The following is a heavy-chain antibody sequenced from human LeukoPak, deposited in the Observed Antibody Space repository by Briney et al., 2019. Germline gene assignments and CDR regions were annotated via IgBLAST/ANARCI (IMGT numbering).Heavy chain of an antibody. D-gene: IGHD5-18*01. CDR2: IYYSGST. CDR1: GGSISSYY. V-gene: IGHV4-59*01. Sequence: PSETLSLTCTVSGGSISSYYWSWIRQPPGKRLEWIGYIYYSGSTNYNPSLKSRVTISVDTSKNQFSLKLSSVTAADTAVYYCARGRPYTALDYWGQGTLVTVSS. J-gene: IGHJ4*02. CDR3: ARGRPYTALDY.